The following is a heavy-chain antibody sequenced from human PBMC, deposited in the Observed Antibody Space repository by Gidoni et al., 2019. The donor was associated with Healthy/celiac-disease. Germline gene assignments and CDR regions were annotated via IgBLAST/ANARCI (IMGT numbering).Heavy chain of an antibody. D-gene: IGHD6-19*01. J-gene: IGHJ4*02. V-gene: IGHV4-4*07. CDR3: ARAEQWLAYFDY. CDR1: GGSIRSYY. Sequence: QVPLPESGPGLVKPSETLSLTCTVPGGSIRSYYWSWIRQPAGKGLEWIGRIYTSVSTNYNPSLKSRVTMSVDTSKNQFSLKLSSVTAADSAVYYCARAEQWLAYFDYWGQGTLVTVSS. CDR2: IYTSVST.